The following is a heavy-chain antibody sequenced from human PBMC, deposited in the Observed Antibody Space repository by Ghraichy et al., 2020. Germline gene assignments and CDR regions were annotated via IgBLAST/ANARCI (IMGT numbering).Heavy chain of an antibody. J-gene: IGHJ4*02. CDR2: IFSNDEK. Sequence: SGPTLVKPTETLTLTCTVSGFSLSNARMGVSWIRQPPGKALEWLAHIFSNDEKSYSTSLKSRLTISKDTSKSQVVLTMTNMDPVDTATYYCARTNYYDSSGYLDFDYWGQGTLVTVSS. D-gene: IGHD3-22*01. V-gene: IGHV2-26*02. CDR1: GFSLSNARMG. CDR3: ARTNYYDSSGYLDFDY.